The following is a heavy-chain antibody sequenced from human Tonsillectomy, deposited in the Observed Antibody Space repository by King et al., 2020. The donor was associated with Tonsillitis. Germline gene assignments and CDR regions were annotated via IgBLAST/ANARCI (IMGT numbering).Heavy chain of an antibody. CDR2: IDWDDDK. Sequence: ITLKESGPALVKPTQTLTLTCAFSGFSLSTIAMRVSWIRQPPGKALEWLARIDWDDDKFYSTSLKTRLTISKDTSKNQVVLTMTNMDPVDTATYYCAPTNYRPYYLDYWGQGTLVTVSS. CDR1: GFSLSTIAMR. J-gene: IGHJ4*02. D-gene: IGHD1-7*01. CDR3: APTNYRPYYLDY. V-gene: IGHV2-70*04.